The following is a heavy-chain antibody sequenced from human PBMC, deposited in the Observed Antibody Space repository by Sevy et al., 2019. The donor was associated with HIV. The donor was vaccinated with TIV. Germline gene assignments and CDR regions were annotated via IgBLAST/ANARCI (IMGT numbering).Heavy chain of an antibody. CDR2: IYYSGST. CDR1: GGSISRNSHY. CDR3: ATHALSITIFGVVTRNWFDP. V-gene: IGHV4-39*01. D-gene: IGHD3-3*01. J-gene: IGHJ5*02. Sequence: SETLSLTCTVSGGSISRNSHYWGWIRQPPGKGLEWIGSIYYSGSTYYNPSLKSRVTISGDTSKNKFSLKLSPVTAADTAVYYCATHALSITIFGVVTRNWFDPWGQGTLVTVSS.